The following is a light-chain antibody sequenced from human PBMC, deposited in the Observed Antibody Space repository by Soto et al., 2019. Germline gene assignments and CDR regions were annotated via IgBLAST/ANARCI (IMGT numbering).Light chain of an antibody. CDR1: QGIHSW. CDR3: QQADNFPIT. CDR2: AAS. J-gene: IGKJ5*01. V-gene: IGKV1-12*01. Sequence: DIQMTQSPSSVSASVGDRVTITRRASQGIHSWLAWYQQKPGKAPKLLIYAASSLQSGVPSRFSGSGSGTDFTLTITSLQSEDFATYYCQQADNFPITFGQGTRL.